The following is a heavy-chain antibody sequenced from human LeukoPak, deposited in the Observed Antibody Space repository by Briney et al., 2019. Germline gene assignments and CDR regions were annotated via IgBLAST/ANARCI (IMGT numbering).Heavy chain of an antibody. J-gene: IGHJ4*02. CDR3: ARDRRYCSGGSCYLY. V-gene: IGHV1-18*01. Sequence: ASVKVSCKASGYTFTNYGISWVRQAPGQGLEWMGWINPNSGGTNYAQKLQGRVTMTTDTSTSTAYMELRSLRSDDTAVYYCARDRRYCSGGSCYLYWGQGTLVTVSS. CDR1: GYTFTNYG. D-gene: IGHD2-15*01. CDR2: INPNSGGT.